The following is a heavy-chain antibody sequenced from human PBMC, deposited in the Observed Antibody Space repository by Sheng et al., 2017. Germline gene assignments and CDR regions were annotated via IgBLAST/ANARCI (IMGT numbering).Heavy chain of an antibody. V-gene: IGHV3-23*04. D-gene: IGHD4-17*01. Sequence: EMQLVESGGGLVQPGGSLRLSCASSDFTFSTYAMAWVRQAPGKGLEWVSAISGSGGSANYADSVKGRFTISRDNSKNTLYLQMNSLRADDTAVYYCAKLGKSLSYGDYRFPFDIWAEGQGSPSLQ. CDR2: ISGSGGSA. CDR1: DFTFSTYA. CDR3: AKLGKSLSYGDYRFPFDI. J-gene: IGHJ3*02.